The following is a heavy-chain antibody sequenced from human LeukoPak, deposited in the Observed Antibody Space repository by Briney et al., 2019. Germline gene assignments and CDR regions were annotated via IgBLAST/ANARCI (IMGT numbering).Heavy chain of an antibody. CDR3: ASLLDY. V-gene: IGHV3-30*03. Sequence: GGSLRLSCAAPGFTFSSYGMHWVRQAPGKGLEWVAVISYDGSNKYYADSVKGRFTISRDNSKNTLYLQMNSLRAEDTAVYYCASLLDYWGQGTLVTVSS. J-gene: IGHJ4*02. CDR2: ISYDGSNK. CDR1: GFTFSSYG.